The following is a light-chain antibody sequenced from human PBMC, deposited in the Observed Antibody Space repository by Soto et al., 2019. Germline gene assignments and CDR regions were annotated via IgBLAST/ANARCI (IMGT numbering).Light chain of an antibody. CDR1: QSVSSSY. J-gene: IGKJ5*01. CDR3: QQYGSSPPIT. Sequence: SQSPGTLSFSPGGGATLSCRASQSVSSSYLAWYQQKPGQAPRLLIYGASSRATGIPDRFSGSGSGTDFTLTISRLEPEDFAVYYCQQYGSSPPITFGQGTRLEIK. V-gene: IGKV3-20*01. CDR2: GAS.